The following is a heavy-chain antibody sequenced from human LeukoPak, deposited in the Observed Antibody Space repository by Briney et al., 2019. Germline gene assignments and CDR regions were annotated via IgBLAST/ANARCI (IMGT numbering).Heavy chain of an antibody. CDR3: AKDFTYVYYFDY. Sequence: PGGSLRLSCAASGSTFSSYEMNWVRQAPGKGLEWISYISASGTITHYADSVEGRFTISRDNSKNTLFLQMNSLRAEDTAVYYCAKDFTYVYYFDYWGQGTLVTVSS. J-gene: IGHJ4*02. V-gene: IGHV3-48*03. D-gene: IGHD3-16*01. CDR1: GSTFSSYE. CDR2: ISASGTIT.